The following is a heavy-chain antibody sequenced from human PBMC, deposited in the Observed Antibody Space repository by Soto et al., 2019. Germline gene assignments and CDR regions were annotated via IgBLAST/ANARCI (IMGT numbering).Heavy chain of an antibody. J-gene: IGHJ4*02. V-gene: IGHV3-74*01. CDR2: INSDGSST. CDR1: GFTFSSYW. CDR3: AIQGNDYGDYVFDY. D-gene: IGHD4-17*01. Sequence: GSLRLSCAASGFTFSSYWMHWVRQAPGKGLVWVSRINSDGSSTSYADSVKGRFTISRDNAKNTLYLQMNSLRAEDTAVYYCAIQGNDYGDYVFDYWGQGTLVTVSS.